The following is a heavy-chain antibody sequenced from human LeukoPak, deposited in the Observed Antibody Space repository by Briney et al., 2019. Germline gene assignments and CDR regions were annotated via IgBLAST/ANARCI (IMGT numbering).Heavy chain of an antibody. CDR1: GYTFTSYD. CDR2: MNPNSGNT. D-gene: IGHD3-10*01. V-gene: IGHV1-8*01. Sequence: ASVKVSCKASGYTFTSYDINWVRQATGQGLEWMGWMNPNSGNTGYAQKFQGRVTMTRNTSISTAYMELSSLRSEDTAVYYCASSITMVRGVIKGLDYWGQGTLVTVSS. CDR3: ASSITMVRGVIKGLDY. J-gene: IGHJ4*02.